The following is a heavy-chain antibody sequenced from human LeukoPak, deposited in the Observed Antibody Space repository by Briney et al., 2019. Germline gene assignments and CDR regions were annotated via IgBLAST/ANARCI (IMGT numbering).Heavy chain of an antibody. CDR1: GDSISTSGYY. CDR3: ARVRDDYFFDY. Sequence: SETLSLTCTVSGDSISTSGYYWSWIRQHPGTGLEWIAYIHYIGNTYYNPSLESQVTMSVDTSSNQFSLNVASVTAADTAIYYCARVRDDYFFDYWGQGILVTVSS. V-gene: IGHV4-31*01. CDR2: IHYIGNT. J-gene: IGHJ4*02. D-gene: IGHD3-3*01.